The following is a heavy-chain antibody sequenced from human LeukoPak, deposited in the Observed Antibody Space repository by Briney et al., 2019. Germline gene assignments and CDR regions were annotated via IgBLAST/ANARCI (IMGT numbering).Heavy chain of an antibody. CDR1: GYTFTGYY. D-gene: IGHD6-19*01. Sequence: ASVKVSCKASGYTFTGYYMHWVRQAPGQGLVWMGWINPNSGGTNYAQKFQGRVTMTRDTSISTAYMELSRLRSDDTAVYYCARDAGLVANNWFDPWGQGTLVTVSS. J-gene: IGHJ5*02. CDR3: ARDAGLVANNWFDP. V-gene: IGHV1-2*02. CDR2: INPNSGGT.